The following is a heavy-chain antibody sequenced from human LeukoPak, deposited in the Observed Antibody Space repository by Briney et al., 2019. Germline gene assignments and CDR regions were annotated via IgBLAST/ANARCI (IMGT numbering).Heavy chain of an antibody. CDR1: GFTFSSYW. V-gene: IGHV3-7*01. J-gene: IGHJ6*02. Sequence: QPGGFLRLSCAASGFTFSSYWMSWVRQAPGKGLEWVANIKQDGSEKYYVDSVKGRFTISRDNAKNSLYLQMNSLRAEDTAVYYCARHLGVVMDYYYGMDVWGQGTTVTVSS. D-gene: IGHD3-3*01. CDR3: ARHLGVVMDYYYGMDV. CDR2: IKQDGSEK.